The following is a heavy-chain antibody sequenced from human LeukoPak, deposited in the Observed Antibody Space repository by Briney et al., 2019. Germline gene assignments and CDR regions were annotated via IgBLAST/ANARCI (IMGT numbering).Heavy chain of an antibody. Sequence: PGGSLRLSCAASGFTFSSYAMSWVRQAPGKGLEWVSAISGSGGSTYYTDSVKGRFTISRDNSKNTLYLQMNSLRAEDTVVYYCAKDVVVTLDAFDIWGQGTMVTVFS. V-gene: IGHV3-23*01. D-gene: IGHD3-22*01. J-gene: IGHJ3*02. CDR3: AKDVVVTLDAFDI. CDR1: GFTFSSYA. CDR2: ISGSGGST.